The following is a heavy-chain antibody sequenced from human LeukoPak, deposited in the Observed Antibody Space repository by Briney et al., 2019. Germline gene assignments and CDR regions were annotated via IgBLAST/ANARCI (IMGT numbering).Heavy chain of an antibody. CDR1: GFTFSSYS. J-gene: IGHJ3*02. Sequence: KSGGSLRLSCAASGFTFSSYSMNWVRQAPGKGLEWVSSISSSSSYIYYADSVKGRFTISRDNAKNSLYLQMNSLRAEDTAVYYCASFVGDYAFDIWGQGTMVTVSS. CDR3: ASFVGDYAFDI. V-gene: IGHV3-21*01. CDR2: ISSSSSYI. D-gene: IGHD1-26*01.